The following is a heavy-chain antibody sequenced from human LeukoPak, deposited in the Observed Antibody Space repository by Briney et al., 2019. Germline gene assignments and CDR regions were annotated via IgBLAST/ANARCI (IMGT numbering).Heavy chain of an antibody. CDR2: IYSGGST. CDR1: GFTVSSNY. D-gene: IGHD3-16*01. V-gene: IGHV3-66*01. CDR3: AREGQGGSIDY. J-gene: IGHJ4*02. Sequence: GGSLRLSCAASGFTVSSNYMSWVRQAPGKGLEWVSVIYSGGSTYYADSVKGRFTISRDNSKNTLYLQMNSLRAEDAAVYYCAREGQGGSIDYWGQGTLVTVSS.